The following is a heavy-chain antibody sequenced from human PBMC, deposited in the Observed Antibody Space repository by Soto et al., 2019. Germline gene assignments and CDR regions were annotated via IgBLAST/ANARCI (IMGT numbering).Heavy chain of an antibody. CDR1: GFTFSSYS. CDR3: ARHDLFYGDYGVGYFDY. Sequence: PGGSLRLSCAASGFTFSSYSMNWVRQAPGKGLEWVSYISSSSSTIYYADSVKGRFTISRDNAKNSLYLQMNSLRDEDTAVYYCARHDLFYGDYGVGYFDYWGQGTLVTVSS. D-gene: IGHD4-17*01. V-gene: IGHV3-48*02. CDR2: ISSSSSTI. J-gene: IGHJ4*02.